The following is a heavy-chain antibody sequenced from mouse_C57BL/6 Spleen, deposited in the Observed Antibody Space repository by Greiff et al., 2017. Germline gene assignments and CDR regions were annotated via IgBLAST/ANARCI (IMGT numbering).Heavy chain of an antibody. CDR2: IYPYNGVS. CDR1: GFSFTGYY. D-gene: IGHD1-1*01. Sequence: VQLLQSGPELVKPGASVKISCKASGFSFTGYYMHWVKQSHGNILDWIGYIYPYNGVSSYNQKFKGKATLTVDKSSSTAYMELRSLTSEDSAVYYCANYYGSSPFAYWGQGTLVTVSA. J-gene: IGHJ3*01. V-gene: IGHV1-31*01. CDR3: ANYYGSSPFAY.